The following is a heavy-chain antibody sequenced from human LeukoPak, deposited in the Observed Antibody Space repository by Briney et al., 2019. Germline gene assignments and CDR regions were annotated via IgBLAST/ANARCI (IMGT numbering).Heavy chain of an antibody. CDR1: GGSFSGYY. J-gene: IGHJ4*02. Sequence: PSETLSLTCAVYGGSFSGYYWSWIRQPPGKGLEWIGEINHSGSTNYNPSLKSRVTISVDTSKNQFSLKLSSVTAADTAVYYCARLGNYDSSGYYCDYWGQGTLVTVSS. CDR2: INHSGST. D-gene: IGHD3-22*01. V-gene: IGHV4-34*01. CDR3: ARLGNYDSSGYYCDY.